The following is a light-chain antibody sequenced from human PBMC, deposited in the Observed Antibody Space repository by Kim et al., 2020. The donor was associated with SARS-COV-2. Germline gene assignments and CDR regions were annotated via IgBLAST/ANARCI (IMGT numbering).Light chain of an antibody. Sequence: RVTISCPGSSSNIGAGYDVHWYQQVPGTAPKLLIYGNSNRPSGVPDRFSGSKSGTSASLAITGLQAEDEADYYCQSYDSSLSGWVFGGGTKLTVL. J-gene: IGLJ3*02. CDR3: QSYDSSLSGWV. CDR1: SSNIGAGYD. V-gene: IGLV1-40*01. CDR2: GNS.